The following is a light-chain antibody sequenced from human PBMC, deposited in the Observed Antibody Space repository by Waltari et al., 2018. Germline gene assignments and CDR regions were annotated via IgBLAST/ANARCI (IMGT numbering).Light chain of an antibody. CDR1: SRDGGGYHS. J-gene: IGLJ2*01. CDR2: EVS. V-gene: IGLV2-23*02. Sequence: QSALNQPASVSGSPGQSLTIPSTGTSRDGGGYHSVPWYQQHPGKAPKRMIYEVSKRPSGVSNRFSGSRSGNTASLTISGRQAEDEADYYCCSYAGSDVVFGGGTKLTVL. CDR3: CSYAGSDVV.